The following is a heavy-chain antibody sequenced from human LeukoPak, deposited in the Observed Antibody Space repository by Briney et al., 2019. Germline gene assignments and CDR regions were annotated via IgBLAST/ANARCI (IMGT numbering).Heavy chain of an antibody. CDR3: AIGAYRASLTELYY. CDR1: DGSINTGDYY. J-gene: IGHJ4*02. D-gene: IGHD2-21*01. V-gene: IGHV4-30-4*01. CDR2: IYYSGST. Sequence: SQTLSLTCTVSDGSINTGDYYWNWIRQPPGKGLEWLAYIYYSGSTYYNPSLKSRPTISIDTSKNQFSLNLKSVSAADPAVYYCAIGAYRASLTELYYWGQGTLVTFS.